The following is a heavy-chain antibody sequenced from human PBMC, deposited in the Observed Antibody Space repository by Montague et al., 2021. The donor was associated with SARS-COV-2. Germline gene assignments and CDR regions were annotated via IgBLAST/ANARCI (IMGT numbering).Heavy chain of an antibody. CDR3: ARDYGDYSYYYGLDV. J-gene: IGHJ6*02. CDR2: IYSSGST. V-gene: IGHV4-61*02. D-gene: IGHD4-17*01. Sequence: TLSLTCTVSGGSIRSGSYYWSWIRQPAGKGLEWIGRIYSSGSTNYNPSLKGRVTMSVDTSTNQFSLKVSSVTAADTAVYYCARDYGDYSYYYGLDVWGQGTTVTVSS. CDR1: GGSIRSGSYY.